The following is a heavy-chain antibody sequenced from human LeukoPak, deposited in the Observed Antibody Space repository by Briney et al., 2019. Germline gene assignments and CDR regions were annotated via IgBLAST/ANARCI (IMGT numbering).Heavy chain of an antibody. J-gene: IGHJ4*02. CDR2: ISGSGGST. Sequence: PERSLRLSCAASGFTFSSYAMSWVRQAPGKGLEWVSAISGSGGSTYYADSVKGRFTISRDNSKNTLYLQMNSLRAEDTAVYYCANSREQWLVTYYFDYWGQGTLVTVSS. CDR3: ANSREQWLVTYYFDY. D-gene: IGHD6-19*01. V-gene: IGHV3-23*01. CDR1: GFTFSSYA.